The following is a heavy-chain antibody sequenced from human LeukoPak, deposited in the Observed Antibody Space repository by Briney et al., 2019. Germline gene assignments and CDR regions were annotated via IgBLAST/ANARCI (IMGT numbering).Heavy chain of an antibody. D-gene: IGHD4-17*01. CDR3: AREATTVTANWFDP. J-gene: IGHJ5*02. V-gene: IGHV4-61*02. CDR1: GGSISSGSYY. Sequence: SETLSLTCTVSGGSISSGSYYWNWIRQPAGKGLEWIGRIYTSGSTNYNPSLKSRVTTSVDTSKNQFSLKLSSVTAADTAVYYCAREATTVTANWFDPWGQGTLVTVSS. CDR2: IYTSGST.